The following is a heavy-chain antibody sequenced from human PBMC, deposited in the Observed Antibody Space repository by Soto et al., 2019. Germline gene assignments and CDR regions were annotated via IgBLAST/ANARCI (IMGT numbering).Heavy chain of an antibody. CDR1: GDSISSDNW. D-gene: IGHD2-2*01. Sequence: SETLSLTCAVSGDSISSDNWWSWVRQPPGKGLEWIGEIFHSGSTNYNPSLKNRVTISVDKSKNHFSLKLSSVTAADTAVYYCARDFSGSTSCSYYGMDVWGQGTTVTVSS. V-gene: IGHV4-4*02. CDR2: IFHSGST. CDR3: ARDFSGSTSCSYYGMDV. J-gene: IGHJ6*02.